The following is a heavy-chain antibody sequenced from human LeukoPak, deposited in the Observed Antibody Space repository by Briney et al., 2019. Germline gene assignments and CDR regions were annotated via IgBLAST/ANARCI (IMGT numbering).Heavy chain of an antibody. CDR2: IYYSGST. D-gene: IGHD6-19*01. J-gene: IGHJ4*02. CDR1: GGSLSSYY. V-gene: IGHV4-59*01. Sequence: PSETLSLTCTVSGGSLSSYYWSWIRQPPPKGLEWMGYIYYSGSTNYNPSLKSRVTISVDTSENQFSLKLGSMTAADTAVYYCAREGSSGRLDYWGQGTLVTVSS. CDR3: AREGSSGRLDY.